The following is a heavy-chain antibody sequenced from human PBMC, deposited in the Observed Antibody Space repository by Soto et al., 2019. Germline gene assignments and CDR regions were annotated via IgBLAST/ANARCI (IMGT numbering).Heavy chain of an antibody. V-gene: IGHV1-46*01. Sequence: ASVKVSCKASGYTFTSYYMHWVRQAPGQGLEWMGIINPSGGSTSYAQKFQGRVTMTRGTSTSTVYMELSSLRSEDTAVYYCATHPHYYDSSGYSFPGYWGQGTLVTVSS. D-gene: IGHD3-22*01. CDR2: INPSGGST. CDR1: GYTFTSYY. J-gene: IGHJ4*02. CDR3: ATHPHYYDSSGYSFPGY.